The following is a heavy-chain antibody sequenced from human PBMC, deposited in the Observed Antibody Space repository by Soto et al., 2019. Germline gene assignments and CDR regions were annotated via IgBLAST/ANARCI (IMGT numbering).Heavy chain of an antibody. V-gene: IGHV3-72*01. CDR3: ARVQDDYIWGSSPSSMWFDP. D-gene: IGHD3-16*01. J-gene: IGHJ5*02. CDR2: TRNKANSYTT. Sequence: PGGSLRLSCAASGFTFSDHYMDWVRQAPGKGLEWVGRTRNKANSYTTEYAASVKGRFTISRDDSKNSLYLQMNSLKTEDTAVYYCARVQDDYIWGSSPSSMWFDPWGQGTLVTVSS. CDR1: GFTFSDHY.